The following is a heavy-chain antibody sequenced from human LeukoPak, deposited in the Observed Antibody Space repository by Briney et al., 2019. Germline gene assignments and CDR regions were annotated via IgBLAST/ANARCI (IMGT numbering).Heavy chain of an antibody. CDR2: IYYSGST. CDR3: ARSSSSWHFDY. Sequence: AETLSLTCTVSGGSISSYYWSWIRQPPGKGLEWIGYIYYSGSTNYNPSLPSRVTISVDTSKNQFSLKLSSVTAADTAVYYCARSSSSWHFDYWGQGTLVTVSS. D-gene: IGHD6-13*01. J-gene: IGHJ4*02. CDR1: GGSISSYY. V-gene: IGHV4-59*01.